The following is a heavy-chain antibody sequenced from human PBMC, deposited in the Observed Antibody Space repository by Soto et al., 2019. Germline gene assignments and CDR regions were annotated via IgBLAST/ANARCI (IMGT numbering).Heavy chain of an antibody. Sequence: GESLKISCAASGFTFSSYGMHWVRQAPGKGLEWVAVISYDGSNKYYADSVKGRFTISRDNSKNTLYLQMNSLRAEDTAVYYCAKELYYDSSGPFDYWGQGTLVTVSS. CDR2: ISYDGSNK. J-gene: IGHJ4*02. V-gene: IGHV3-30*18. CDR3: AKELYYDSSGPFDY. D-gene: IGHD3-22*01. CDR1: GFTFSSYG.